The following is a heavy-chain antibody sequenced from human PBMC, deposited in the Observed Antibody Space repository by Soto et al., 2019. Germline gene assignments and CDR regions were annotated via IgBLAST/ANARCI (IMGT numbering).Heavy chain of an antibody. CDR1: GYTFTSYD. J-gene: IGHJ6*03. D-gene: IGHD2-8*01. CDR3: ARSLGYCTNGVCHEPWYYMDV. V-gene: IGHV1-8*01. CDR2: MNPNSGNT. Sequence: ASVKVSCKASGYTFTSYDINWVRQATGQGLEWMGWMNPNSGNTGYAQKFQGRVTMTRNTSISTAYMELSSLRSEDTAVYYCARSLGYCTNGVCHEPWYYMDVWGKGTTVTVSS.